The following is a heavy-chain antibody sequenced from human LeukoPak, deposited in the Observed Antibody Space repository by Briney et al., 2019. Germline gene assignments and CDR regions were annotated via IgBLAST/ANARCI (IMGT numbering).Heavy chain of an antibody. D-gene: IGHD4-17*01. CDR2: ISGSGGST. CDR1: GFTFSTFA. Sequence: GGSLRLSCAASGFTFSTFAMSWVRQAPGKGLEWVSAISGSGGSTHYADSVKGRFTISRDTSRSTLYIQMNNLRAEDTAVYYCAKSGDYYKAGFDCWGQGTLVTVSS. V-gene: IGHV3-23*01. J-gene: IGHJ4*02. CDR3: AKSGDYYKAGFDC.